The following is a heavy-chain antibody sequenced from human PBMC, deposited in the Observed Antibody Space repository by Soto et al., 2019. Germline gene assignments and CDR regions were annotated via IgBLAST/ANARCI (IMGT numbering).Heavy chain of an antibody. V-gene: IGHV5-51*01. CDR3: ARRYIAAPATAFDL. CDR2: IYLGDSDT. CDR1: GYSITTNW. Sequence: GESLKISCKVSGYSITTNWIAWVRRMPGKGLEWMGFIYLGDSDTKYSPSFEGQVTFSADKSIGTAYLHWSSLKASDTAMYFCARRYIAAPATAFDLWGQGTPVTVSS. D-gene: IGHD6-13*01. J-gene: IGHJ4*02.